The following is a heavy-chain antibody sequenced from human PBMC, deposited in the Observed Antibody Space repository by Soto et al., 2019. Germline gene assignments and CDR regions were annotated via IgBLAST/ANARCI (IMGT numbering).Heavy chain of an antibody. CDR2: IKSKTDGGTT. CDR3: TTGDTRDYYDSSGYYYIPYGMDV. Sequence: GGSLRLSCAASGFTFSNAWMSWARQAPGKGLEWVGRIKSKTDGGTTDYAAPVKGRFTISRDDSKNTLYLQMNSLKTEDTAVYYCTTGDTRDYYDSSGYYYIPYGMDVWGQGTTVTVSS. CDR1: GFTFSNAW. D-gene: IGHD3-22*01. V-gene: IGHV3-15*01. J-gene: IGHJ6*02.